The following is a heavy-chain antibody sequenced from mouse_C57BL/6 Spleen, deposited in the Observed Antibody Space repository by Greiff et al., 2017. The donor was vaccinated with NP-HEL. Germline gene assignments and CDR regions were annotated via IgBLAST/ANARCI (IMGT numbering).Heavy chain of an antibody. D-gene: IGHD1-1*01. CDR3: AREEITTVVSWYFDV. Sequence: VQLQQSGAELARPGASVKMSCKASGYTFTSYTMHWVKQRPGQGLEWIGYINPSSGYTKYNQKFKDKATLTADKSSSTAYMQLSSLTSEDSAVYYCAREEITTVVSWYFDVWGTGTTVTVSS. J-gene: IGHJ1*03. CDR2: INPSSGYT. CDR1: GYTFTSYT. V-gene: IGHV1-4*01.